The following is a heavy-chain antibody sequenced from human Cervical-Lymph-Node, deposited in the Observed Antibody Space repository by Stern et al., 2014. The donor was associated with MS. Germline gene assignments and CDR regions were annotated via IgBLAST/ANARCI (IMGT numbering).Heavy chain of an antibody. CDR1: GFSFSSYA. CDR3: ASAYSSSHYYFDY. CDR2: IWYDGSNP. Sequence: QVQLVESGGGVVQPGRSLRLSCAASGFSFSSYAMHWVRPAPGKGLEWVALIWYDGSNPYYADSVTGRFTISRDNFKNTLYLQMNSLRAEDTAVYYCASAYSSSHYYFDYWGQGTLVTVSS. J-gene: IGHJ4*02. D-gene: IGHD6-13*01. V-gene: IGHV3-33*01.